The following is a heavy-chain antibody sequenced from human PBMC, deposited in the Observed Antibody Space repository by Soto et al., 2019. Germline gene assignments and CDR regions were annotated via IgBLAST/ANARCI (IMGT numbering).Heavy chain of an antibody. V-gene: IGHV6-1*01. CDR2: TYYRSKWYN. CDR1: GGGVSSISAA. Sequence: WQSLSHTCSVSGGGVSSISAAWNWIRQYQSRGLEWLGRTYYRSKWYNDYAESVKSRITINPDTSKNQFSLQLNSVTPEDTAVYYCTRDRGGFDPWGQGTLVTVSS. J-gene: IGHJ5*02. CDR3: TRDRGGFDP.